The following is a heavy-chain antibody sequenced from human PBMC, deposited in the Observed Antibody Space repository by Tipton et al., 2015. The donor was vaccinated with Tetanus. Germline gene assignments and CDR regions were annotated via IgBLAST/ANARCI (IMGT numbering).Heavy chain of an antibody. J-gene: IGHJ4*02. Sequence: SLRLSCVASGFAFSSYDMHWVRQTPGKGLEWLAVLSYDGTHEHYADSVKGRFTISRDNSDNSVYLQMNHLRDDDTAMYFCARGAIQPLDYWGQGTLVTVSS. CDR1: GFAFSSYD. D-gene: IGHD2-2*01. CDR3: ARGAIQPLDY. V-gene: IGHV3-30*03. CDR2: LSYDGTHE.